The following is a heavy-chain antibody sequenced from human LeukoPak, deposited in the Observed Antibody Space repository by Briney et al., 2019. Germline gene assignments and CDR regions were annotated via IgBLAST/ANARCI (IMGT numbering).Heavy chain of an antibody. J-gene: IGHJ6*02. D-gene: IGHD3-10*01. V-gene: IGHV4-59*01. CDR2: IYYSGST. CDR1: GFTFSSYA. CDR3: ASDSAPAGSGSYYYYGMDV. Sequence: GSLRLSCAASGFTFSSYAMSWVRQAPGKGLEWIGYIYYSGSTNYNPSLKSRVTISVDTSKNQFSLKLSSVTAADTAVYYCASDSAPAGSGSYYYYGMDVWGQGTTVTVSS.